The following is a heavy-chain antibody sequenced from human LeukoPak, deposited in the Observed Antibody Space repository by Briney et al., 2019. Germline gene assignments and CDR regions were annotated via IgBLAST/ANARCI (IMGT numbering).Heavy chain of an antibody. CDR2: IYSGGST. Sequence: GGSLRLSCAASEFSVGSNYMTWVRQAPGKGLEWVSLIYSGGSTYYADSVKGRFTISRDNSKNTLYVQMNSLRVEDTAVYYCARDPGPYGDYMDVWAKGTTVTVSS. V-gene: IGHV3-66*02. D-gene: IGHD1-1*01. J-gene: IGHJ6*03. CDR3: ARDPGPYGDYMDV. CDR1: EFSVGSNY.